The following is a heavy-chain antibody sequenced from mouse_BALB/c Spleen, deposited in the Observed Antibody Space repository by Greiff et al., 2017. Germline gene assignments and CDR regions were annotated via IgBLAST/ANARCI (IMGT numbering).Heavy chain of an antibody. CDR1: GFAFSSYD. Sequence: EGKLMESGGGLVKPGGSLKLSCAASGFAFSSYDMSWVRQTPEKRLEWVAYISSGGGSTYYPDTVKGRFTISRDNAKNTLYLQMSSLKSEDTAMYYCARQGDRYDDAMDYWGQGTSVTVSS. J-gene: IGHJ4*01. CDR3: ARQGDRYDDAMDY. CDR2: ISSGGGST. V-gene: IGHV5-12-1*01. D-gene: IGHD2-14*01.